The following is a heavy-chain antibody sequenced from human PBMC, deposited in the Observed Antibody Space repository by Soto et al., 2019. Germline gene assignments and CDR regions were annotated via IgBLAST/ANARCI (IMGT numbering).Heavy chain of an antibody. Sequence: ESLKISCKGSGYSFTNYWIAWVRQMPGKGLEWMGIIYPGDSDTRYSPSFQGQVTISADKSISTAYLQWSSLKASDTAIYYCARRGYNYGSYYFDYWGQGTLVTVSS. CDR2: IYPGDSDT. V-gene: IGHV5-51*01. CDR3: ARRGYNYGSYYFDY. D-gene: IGHD5-18*01. J-gene: IGHJ4*02. CDR1: GYSFTNYW.